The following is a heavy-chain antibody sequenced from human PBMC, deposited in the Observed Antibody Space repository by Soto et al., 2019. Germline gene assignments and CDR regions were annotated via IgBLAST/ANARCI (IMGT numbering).Heavy chain of an antibody. D-gene: IGHD3-10*01. V-gene: IGHV1-69*02. CDR1: GGDFLSYT. J-gene: IGHJ6*02. Sequence: QLVQSGAEVKKPGSSVKVSCKASGGDFLSYTISWVRQAPGQGPEWMGTIIPILDVAKNAQKFQGRVAITADKATSTVYMELRSLRSDDTAVYCCAQMWFGELWHGMDVWGQGTTITVSS. CDR2: IIPILDVA. CDR3: AQMWFGELWHGMDV.